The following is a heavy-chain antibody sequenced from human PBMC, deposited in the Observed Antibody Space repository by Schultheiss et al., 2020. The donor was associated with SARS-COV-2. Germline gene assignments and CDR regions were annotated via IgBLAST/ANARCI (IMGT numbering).Heavy chain of an antibody. V-gene: IGHV3-33*06. CDR3: AKFNRVVPAAGSDY. CDR2: IWYDGSNN. J-gene: IGHJ4*02. CDR1: GFTFSSYG. Sequence: GGSLRLSCAASGFTFSSYGMHWVRQAPGKGLEWVAVIWYDGSNNYYADSVKGRFTISRDNSKNTLYLQMNSLRAEDTAVYYCAKFNRVVPAAGSDYWGQGTLVTVSS. D-gene: IGHD2-2*01.